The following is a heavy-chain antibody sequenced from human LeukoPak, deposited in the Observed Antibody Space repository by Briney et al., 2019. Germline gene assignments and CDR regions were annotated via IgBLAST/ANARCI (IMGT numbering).Heavy chain of an antibody. J-gene: IGHJ3*01. CDR1: GFNFIDTW. D-gene: IGHD3-9*01. CDR2: IKRKAVGGTA. V-gene: IGHV3-15*07. CDR3: ARDWYRAFDF. Sequence: GGSLRLSCAASGFNFIDTWMNWVRQAPGKGLEWVARIKRKAVGGTADYAAPVKGRFTISRDDSENMLYLQMNSLKIEDTAVYYCARDWYRAFDFWGQGTTVTVSS.